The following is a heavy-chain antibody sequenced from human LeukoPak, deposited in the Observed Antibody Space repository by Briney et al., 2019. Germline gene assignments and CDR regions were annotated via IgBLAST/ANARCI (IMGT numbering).Heavy chain of an antibody. J-gene: IGHJ6*03. CDR3: ARGQMQWTRRHHYYYYMDV. CDR1: GGSFSGYY. CDR2: INHSGST. D-gene: IGHD2-2*01. V-gene: IGHV4-34*01. Sequence: SETLSLTCAVYGGSFSGYYWSWIRQPPGKGLEWIGEINHSGSTNYIPSLKSRVTISVDTSKNQFSLKLSSVTAADTAVYYCARGQMQWTRRHHYYYYMDVWGKGTTVTVSS.